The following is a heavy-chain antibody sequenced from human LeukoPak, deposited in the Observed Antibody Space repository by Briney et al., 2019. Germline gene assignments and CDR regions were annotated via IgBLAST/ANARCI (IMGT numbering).Heavy chain of an antibody. J-gene: IGHJ3*02. CDR3: ASGIAVAGTGAFDI. CDR1: GFTVSSNY. D-gene: IGHD6-19*01. V-gene: IGHV3-66*01. Sequence: TGGSLRLSCAASGFTVSSNYMGWVRQAPGKGLEWVSVIYSGGSTCYADSVKGRFTISRDNSKNTLYLQMNSLRAEDTAVYYCASGIAVAGTGAFDIWGQGTMVTVSS. CDR2: IYSGGST.